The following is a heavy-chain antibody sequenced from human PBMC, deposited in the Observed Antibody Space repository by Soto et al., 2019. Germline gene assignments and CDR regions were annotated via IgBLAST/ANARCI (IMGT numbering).Heavy chain of an antibody. J-gene: IGHJ6*02. D-gene: IGHD3-10*01. CDR2: IYYSGSA. V-gene: IGHV4-61*01. CDR1: GDSVTSVSDY. CDR3: ARGVGFGSYYYHMDH. Sequence: SETLSLTCTVSGDSVTSVSDYWSWIRQPPGKGLEWIGYIYYSGSADYNPSLGSRVTISIDTSKNQFSLKLTSVTAADTAVYYCARGVGFGSYYYHMDHWGQRATVTVSS.